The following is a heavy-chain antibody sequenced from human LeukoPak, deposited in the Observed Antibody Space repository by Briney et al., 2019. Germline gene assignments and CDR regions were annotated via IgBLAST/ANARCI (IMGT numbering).Heavy chain of an antibody. CDR3: ARGPSGYHNT. CDR1: RFTFSSYG. CDR2: ISGSGDRT. V-gene: IGHV3-23*01. J-gene: IGHJ4*02. Sequence: GGSLRLSCAASRFTFSSYGMNWVRQTPGKGLEWVSAISGSGDRTYHADSVKGRFTISRDNSKNTLYPQMNSLRAEDTAVYYCARGPSGYHNTGGQGTLVTVSS. D-gene: IGHD5-12*01.